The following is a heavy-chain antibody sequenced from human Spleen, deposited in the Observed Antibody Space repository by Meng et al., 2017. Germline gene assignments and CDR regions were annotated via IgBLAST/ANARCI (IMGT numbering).Heavy chain of an antibody. CDR2: ISSSSANI. CDR3: ARDLAAAASFDY. Sequence: GGSLRLSCAASGFTFSNSIMNGVRQAQGKGREWVSSISSSSANIYYADSVKGRFTISRDNAKNSLYLQMNSLRAEDKAVYYCARDLAAAASFDYWGQGTLVTVSS. CDR1: GFTFSNSI. J-gene: IGHJ4*02. D-gene: IGHD6-13*01. V-gene: IGHV3-21*01.